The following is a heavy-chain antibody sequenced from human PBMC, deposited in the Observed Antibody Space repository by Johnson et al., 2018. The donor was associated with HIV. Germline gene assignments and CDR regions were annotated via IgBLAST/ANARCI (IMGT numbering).Heavy chain of an antibody. CDR3: ATSSVGWGIDAFDI. J-gene: IGHJ3*02. CDR2: ITNYGAT. Sequence: VQLVESGGGVVRPGGSLRLSCAASGFTFDDYGMSWVRQAPGKGLEWVSHITNYGATGSAASAKGRFTISRDNSENTLDLQMNSLRVEDTAVYYCATSSVGWGIDAFDIWGQGTMVTVSS. D-gene: IGHD3-16*01. V-gene: IGHV3-20*04. CDR1: GFTFDDYG.